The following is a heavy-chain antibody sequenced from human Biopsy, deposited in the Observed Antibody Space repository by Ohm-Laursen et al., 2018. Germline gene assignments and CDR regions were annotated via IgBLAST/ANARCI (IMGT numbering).Heavy chain of an antibody. CDR1: GFTFRNYW. J-gene: IGHJ6*02. D-gene: IGHD3-3*01. Sequence: SLRLSCAASGFTFRNYWMSWVRQAPGKGLEWASFISSSGVQYHADSVKGRFTISRDNSKNTLYLQMNSLRAEDTAVYYCVRASIFGVATSGFYYYGMDVWGQGTTVTVSS. CDR3: VRASIFGVATSGFYYYGMDV. CDR2: ISSSGVQ. V-gene: IGHV3-66*01.